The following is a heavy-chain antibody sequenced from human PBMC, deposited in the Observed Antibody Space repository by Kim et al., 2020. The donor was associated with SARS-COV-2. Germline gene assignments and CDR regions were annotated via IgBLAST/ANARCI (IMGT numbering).Heavy chain of an antibody. J-gene: IGHJ3*02. CDR2: IYYSGTT. Sequence: SETLSLTCTVSGGSISSGSYYWGWIRQPPGKGLEWIGSIYYSGTTYHNPSLKSRVTMSVDTPKNQFSLKLSSVTAADTAVYYCAALPAGIVVVDIWGQGTMVTVSS. V-gene: IGHV4-39*01. D-gene: IGHD2-15*01. CDR1: GGSISSGSYY. CDR3: AALPAGIVVVDI.